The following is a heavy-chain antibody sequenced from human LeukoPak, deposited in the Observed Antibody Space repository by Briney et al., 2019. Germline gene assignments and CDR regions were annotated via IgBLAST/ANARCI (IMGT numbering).Heavy chain of an antibody. D-gene: IGHD2-15*01. CDR2: INHRGST. V-gene: IGHV4-34*01. Sequence: SETLSLTSAVYGGSFSDYHWNWIRQPPGKGLEWIGEINHRGSTNYNPSLKSRVTISVDTSKNQFSLKLNSVTAADTAVYYCARGGGYCGGGSCYLDYWGQGTLVTVSS. J-gene: IGHJ4*02. CDR3: ARGGGYCGGGSCYLDY. CDR1: GGSFSDYH.